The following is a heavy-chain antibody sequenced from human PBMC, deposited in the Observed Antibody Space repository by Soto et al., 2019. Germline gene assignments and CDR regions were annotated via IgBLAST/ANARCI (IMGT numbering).Heavy chain of an antibody. Sequence: PGGALRLSCVASGFSINSFAMSWVRQAPGKGLEWASAISASGGSTYADSVKGRFTISRDNSKNTLYLQMNSLRVEDTAVYYCAKVLSSGSYSGALEYWGQGALVTVSS. CDR2: ISASGGST. J-gene: IGHJ4*02. V-gene: IGHV3-23*01. CDR3: AKVLSSGSYSGALEY. CDR1: GFSINSFA. D-gene: IGHD1-26*01.